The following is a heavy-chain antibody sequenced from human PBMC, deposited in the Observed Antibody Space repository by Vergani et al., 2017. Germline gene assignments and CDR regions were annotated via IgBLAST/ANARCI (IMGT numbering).Heavy chain of an antibody. CDR2: ISYDGTQK. V-gene: IGHV3-30*03. Sequence: QVHLVESGGGVVQPGRSLRLSCVVSGFTSSYYCMHWVRQAPGKGLEWVAVISYDGTQKYYADSVKGRFTISRGNSQSTLYLQMHSLRTADKAVYYCATKSCGTPGCQVGYFREWGQGTLVTVSS. CDR3: ATKSCGTPGCQVGYFRE. CDR1: GFTSSYYC. D-gene: IGHD1-1*01. J-gene: IGHJ1*01.